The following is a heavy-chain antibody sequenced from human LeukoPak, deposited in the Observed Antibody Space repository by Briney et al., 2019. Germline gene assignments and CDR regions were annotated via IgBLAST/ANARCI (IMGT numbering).Heavy chain of an antibody. CDR1: GYSISSGYY. J-gene: IGHJ4*02. CDR3: ARGDDEGAFFDY. D-gene: IGHD1-1*01. Sequence: SETLSLTCTVSGYSISSGYYWGWIRQPPGKGLEWIGSIYYSGSTYYNPSLKSRVTISVDTSKNQFSLKLSSVTAADTAVYYCARGDDEGAFFDYWGQGTLVTVSS. CDR2: IYYSGST. V-gene: IGHV4-38-2*02.